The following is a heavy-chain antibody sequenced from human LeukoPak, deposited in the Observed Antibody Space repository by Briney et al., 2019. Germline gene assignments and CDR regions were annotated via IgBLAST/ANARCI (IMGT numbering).Heavy chain of an antibody. CDR2: ITSSGRTP. D-gene: IGHD3-10*01. V-gene: IGHV3-23*01. CDR3: AKDCPNFYETSGSYYKIKGDF. Sequence: PGGSLRLSCEASGFTFNTHAMSWVRQAPGKGLEWVASITSSGRTPYYTDSVKGRFTISIDNSKNTLYLQMNSLRGEDTAVYYCAKDCPNFYETSGSYYKIKGDFWGQGSLVTVSS. CDR1: GFTFNTHA. J-gene: IGHJ4*02.